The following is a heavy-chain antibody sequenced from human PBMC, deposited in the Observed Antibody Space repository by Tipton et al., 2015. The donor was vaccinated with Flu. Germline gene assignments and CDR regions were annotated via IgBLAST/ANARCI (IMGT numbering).Heavy chain of an antibody. D-gene: IGHD4-11*01. CDR3: ARDGPDYNGAFDM. V-gene: IGHV1-2*02. CDR2: INANDNGT. J-gene: IGHJ3*02. CDR1: GYTFTAHY. Sequence: QLVQSGAELKSPGASVKVSCKTSGYTFTAHYIHWVRQAPGQGLEWMGWINANDNGTRYPQKFQGRVTMTRDTSISTVYMELKRLTSEDTAVHYCARDGPDYNGAFDMWGLGTVVTVSS.